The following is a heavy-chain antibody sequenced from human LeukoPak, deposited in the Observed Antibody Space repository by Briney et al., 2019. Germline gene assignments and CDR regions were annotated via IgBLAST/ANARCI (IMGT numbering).Heavy chain of an antibody. Sequence: PSETLSLTCAVYGESFRGYYWRWIRQPPGKGLEWIGEIHYTGATNYKPSLKSRVTISGDPSKNQVSLRVSSVTAAETAVYYCARGFLGPYYFDLWGRGTLVTVSS. J-gene: IGHJ2*01. CDR2: IHYTGAT. CDR1: GESFRGYY. D-gene: IGHD7-27*01. V-gene: IGHV4-34*01. CDR3: ARGFLGPYYFDL.